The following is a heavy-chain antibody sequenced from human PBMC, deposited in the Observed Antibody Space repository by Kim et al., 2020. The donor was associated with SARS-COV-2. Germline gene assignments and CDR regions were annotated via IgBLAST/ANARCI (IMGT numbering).Heavy chain of an antibody. CDR3: ARRLSNTSGSVSHDCDL. V-gene: IGHV4-34*01. CDR2: INHSGRT. Sequence: SETLSLTCAVYGGSFSGFYWSWIRQPPGRGLEWIGEINHSGRTNYNPSLKSRVTISVDTSKNQFSLKLTSVTAADTAVYYCARRLSNTSGSVSHDCDLWGQGTLVTVSS. J-gene: IGHJ4*02. D-gene: IGHD3-10*01. CDR1: GGSFSGFY.